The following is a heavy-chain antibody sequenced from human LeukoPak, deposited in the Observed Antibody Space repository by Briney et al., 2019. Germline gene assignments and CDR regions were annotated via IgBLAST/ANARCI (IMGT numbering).Heavy chain of an antibody. CDR3: ARALHSSSSGVS. D-gene: IGHD6-13*01. CDR2: IIPIFGTA. J-gene: IGHJ5*02. V-gene: IGHV1-69*13. Sequence: ASVKVSCKASGGTFSSYAISRVRQAPGQGLEWMGGIIPIFGTANYAQKFQGRVTITADESTSTAYMELSSLRSEDTAVYYCARALHSSSSGVSWGQGTLVTVSS. CDR1: GGTFSSYA.